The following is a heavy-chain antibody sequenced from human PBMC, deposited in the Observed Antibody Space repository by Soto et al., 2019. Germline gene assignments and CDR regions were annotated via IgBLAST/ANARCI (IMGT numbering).Heavy chain of an antibody. CDR1: GGSISSSNW. J-gene: IGHJ4*02. D-gene: IGHD5-18*01. Sequence: QVQLQESGPGLVKPSGTLSLTCAVSGGSISSSNWWSWVRQPPGKGLEWIGEMYHSGSTNYNPSLKSRVAISVDKSKHRFSLTLSSVTAADTAVYYCARAISAMAPFDYWGQGTLVTVSS. CDR2: MYHSGST. CDR3: ARAISAMAPFDY. V-gene: IGHV4-4*02.